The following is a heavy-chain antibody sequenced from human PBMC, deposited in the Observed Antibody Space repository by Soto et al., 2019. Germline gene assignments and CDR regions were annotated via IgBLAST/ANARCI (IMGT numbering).Heavy chain of an antibody. Sequence: GGSLRLSCAASGFTFSSYWMHWVRQAPGKGLVWVSRINSDGSSTSYADSVKGRFTISRDNAKNTLYLQMNSLRAEDTAVYYCARETAILGWFDPWGRGTLVTVSS. CDR1: GFTFSSYW. J-gene: IGHJ5*02. V-gene: IGHV3-74*01. D-gene: IGHD2-21*02. CDR2: INSDGSST. CDR3: ARETAILGWFDP.